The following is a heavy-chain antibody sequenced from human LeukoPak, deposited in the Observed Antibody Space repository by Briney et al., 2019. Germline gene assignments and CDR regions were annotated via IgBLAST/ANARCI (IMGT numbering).Heavy chain of an antibody. V-gene: IGHV3-23*01. Sequence: TGGSLRLSCAASGFTFSSYAMSWVRQAPGKGLEWVSAISGSGGSTYYADSVKGRFTISRDNSKNTLYLQMNSLRAEDTAVYYCAKDLSITMVRGLIDYWGQGTLVTVSS. CDR3: AKDLSITMVRGLIDY. D-gene: IGHD3-10*01. CDR1: GFTFSSYA. J-gene: IGHJ4*02. CDR2: ISGSGGST.